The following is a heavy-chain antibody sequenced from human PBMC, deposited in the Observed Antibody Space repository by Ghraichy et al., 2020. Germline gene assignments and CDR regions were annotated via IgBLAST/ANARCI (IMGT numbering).Heavy chain of an antibody. CDR3: ARRNEVATSYTFDY. J-gene: IGHJ4*02. CDR2: INHRGRI. D-gene: IGHD2-15*01. Sequence: SETLSLTCAVYGGSFGDLYWSWIRQSPGKGLEWIGEINHRGRIRYNASLKSRVTISIDTSKNQFSLRLTSVTAADTGVFYYARRNEVATSYTFDYWGQGTLVTVSS. V-gene: IGHV4-34*01. CDR1: GGSFGDLY.